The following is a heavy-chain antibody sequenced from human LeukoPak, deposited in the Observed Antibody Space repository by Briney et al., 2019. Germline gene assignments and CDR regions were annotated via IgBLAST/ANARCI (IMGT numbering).Heavy chain of an antibody. D-gene: IGHD3-3*01. V-gene: IGHV4-34*01. CDR1: GGSFSGYY. CDR2: INHSGST. CDR3: ARVSKIYDFWSGPSKGYYYYYMDV. Sequence: SETLSLTCAVYGGSFSGYYWSWIRQPPGKGLEWIGEINHSGSTNYNPSLKSRVTISVDTSKNQFSLKLSSVTAADTAVYYCARVSKIYDFWSGPSKGYYYYYMDVWGKGTTVTISS. J-gene: IGHJ6*03.